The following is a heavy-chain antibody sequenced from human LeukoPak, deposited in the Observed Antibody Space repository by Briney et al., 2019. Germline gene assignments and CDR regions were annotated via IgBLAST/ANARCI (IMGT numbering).Heavy chain of an antibody. V-gene: IGHV3-30*04. CDR2: ITYDGSTE. Sequence: GGSLRLSCAASGFTFSSYAMSWVRQAPGKGLEWVAVITYDGSTEFYADSVKGRFTISRDNSKNTLYLQMNSLRAEDTAVYYCAKDRGGYCSGGRCSASGIWDYWGQGTLVTVSS. CDR1: GFTFSSYA. J-gene: IGHJ4*02. CDR3: AKDRGGYCSGGRCSASGIWDY. D-gene: IGHD2-15*01.